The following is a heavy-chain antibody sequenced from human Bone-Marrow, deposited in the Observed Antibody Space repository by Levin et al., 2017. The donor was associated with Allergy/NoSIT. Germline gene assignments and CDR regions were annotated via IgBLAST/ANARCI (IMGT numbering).Heavy chain of an antibody. CDR2: ISYDGSDK. Sequence: SCTASKFIFSSYAMHWVRQAPGKGLEWVAVISYDGSDKYYADSVRGRFTISRDNSKKTVFLQMNSLRGEDTAVYFCAREPNYGTKSGPFDYWGQGTLVSVSS. CDR1: KFIFSSYA. CDR3: AREPNYGTKSGPFDY. J-gene: IGHJ4*02. V-gene: IGHV3-30*04. D-gene: IGHD3-16*01.